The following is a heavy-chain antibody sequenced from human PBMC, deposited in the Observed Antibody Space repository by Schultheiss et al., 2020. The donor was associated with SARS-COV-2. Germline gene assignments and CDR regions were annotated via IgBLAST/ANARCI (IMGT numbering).Heavy chain of an antibody. CDR1: GGSISSGGYS. J-gene: IGHJ4*02. V-gene: IGHV4-30-2*01. Sequence: SETLSLTCAVSGGSISSGGYSWSWIRQPPGKGLEWIGYIYHSGSTYYNPSLKSRVTISVDRSKNQFSLKLSSVTAADTAVYYCARGSDMDYDSSGYYSRTSVVDYWGQGTLVTVSS. D-gene: IGHD3-22*01. CDR2: IYHSGST. CDR3: ARGSDMDYDSSGYYSRTSVVDY.